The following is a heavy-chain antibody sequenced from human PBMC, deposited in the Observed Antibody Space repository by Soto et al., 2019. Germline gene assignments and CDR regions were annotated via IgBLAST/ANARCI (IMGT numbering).Heavy chain of an antibody. Sequence: LRLSCAASGFTFSSYGMHWVRQAPGKGLEWVAVISYDGSNKYYADSVKGRFTISRDNSKNTLYLQMNSLRAEDTAVYYCAKDLFLRCSGGSCYPVDYWGQGTLVTVSS. J-gene: IGHJ4*02. V-gene: IGHV3-30*18. D-gene: IGHD2-15*01. CDR1: GFTFSSYG. CDR3: AKDLFLRCSGGSCYPVDY. CDR2: ISYDGSNK.